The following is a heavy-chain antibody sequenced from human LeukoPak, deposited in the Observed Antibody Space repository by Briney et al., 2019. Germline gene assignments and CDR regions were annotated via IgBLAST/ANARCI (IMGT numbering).Heavy chain of an antibody. CDR1: GGSISSYY. Sequence: PSETLSLTCTVSGGSISSYYWGWIRQPPGKGLEWIGSIYHSGSTYYNPSLKSRVTISVDTSRDQFSLRLSSVSAADTAVYYCVRAYPVTYFDYWGQGTLVTVSS. D-gene: IGHD4-11*01. CDR2: IYHSGST. J-gene: IGHJ4*02. CDR3: VRAYPVTYFDY. V-gene: IGHV4-38-2*02.